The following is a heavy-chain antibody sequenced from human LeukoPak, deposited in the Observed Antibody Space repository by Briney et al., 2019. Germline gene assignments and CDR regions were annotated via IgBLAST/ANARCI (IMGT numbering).Heavy chain of an antibody. D-gene: IGHD6-19*01. CDR3: AKGSVAVAGTFYYMDV. Sequence: GGSLRLSCAASGFTLSNYWMHWVRQAPGKGLLWVSRINGDGSSTSNADAVKGRFTISRDNAKNTLFLQMNSLRAEDTAVYYCAKGSVAVAGTFYYMDVWGKGTTVTVSS. V-gene: IGHV3-74*01. CDR1: GFTLSNYW. CDR2: INGDGSST. J-gene: IGHJ6*03.